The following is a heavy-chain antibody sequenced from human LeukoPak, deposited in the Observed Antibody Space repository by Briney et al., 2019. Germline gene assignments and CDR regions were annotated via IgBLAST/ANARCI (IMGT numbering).Heavy chain of an antibody. D-gene: IGHD5-12*01. CDR2: ISSSSSYI. CDR1: GFTFRNYW. V-gene: IGHV3-21*01. Sequence: GGSLRLLCAPSGFTFRNYWMNWVRQAPGKGLEWVSSISSSSSYIYYADSVKGRFTISRDNAKNSLYLQMNSLRAEDTAVYYCARDHSGYESGYWGQGTLVTVSS. J-gene: IGHJ4*02. CDR3: ARDHSGYESGY.